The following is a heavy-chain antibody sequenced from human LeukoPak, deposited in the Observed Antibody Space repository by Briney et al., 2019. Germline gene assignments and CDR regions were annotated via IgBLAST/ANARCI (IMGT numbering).Heavy chain of an antibody. V-gene: IGHV4-39*07. CDR3: ARARVAAAGNDAFDI. D-gene: IGHD6-13*01. CDR2: IYYSGST. J-gene: IGHJ3*02. CDR1: GGSISSSSYY. Sequence: SENLSLTCTVSGGSISSSSYYWGWIRQPPGKGLEWIGSIYYSGSTYYNPSLKSRVTISVDTSKNQFSLKLSSVTAADTAVYYCARARVAAAGNDAFDIWGQGTMVTVSS.